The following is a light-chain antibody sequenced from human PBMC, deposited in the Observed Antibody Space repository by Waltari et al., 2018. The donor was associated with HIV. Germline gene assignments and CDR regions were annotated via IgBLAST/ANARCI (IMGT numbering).Light chain of an antibody. CDR1: QSLGSN. CDR2: EAS. CDR3: QQYSDWPLT. V-gene: IGKV3D-15*01. Sequence: EILMMQSPATLSVSLGIRVTLSCRANQSLGSNVAWHHQRPGQTPRLLVYEASTRAPDTPTRFTGRGSGTKFTLTIISLQSEDFGVYFCQQYSDWPLTFGGGTKVDIK. J-gene: IGKJ4*01.